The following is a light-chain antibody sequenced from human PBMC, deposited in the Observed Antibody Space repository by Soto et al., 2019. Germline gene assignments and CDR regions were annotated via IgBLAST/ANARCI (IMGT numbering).Light chain of an antibody. J-gene: IGKJ1*01. Sequence: EMVLTQSPATLSVSPGERATLSCRASQSVSSNLAWYQQKPGQAPRLLINGASTRATGVPARCSGSGSGTEFTLTISSLQSEDFAVYHCQHYNSRPRAFGQGTKVESK. CDR3: QHYNSRPRA. CDR1: QSVSSN. V-gene: IGKV3-15*01. CDR2: GAS.